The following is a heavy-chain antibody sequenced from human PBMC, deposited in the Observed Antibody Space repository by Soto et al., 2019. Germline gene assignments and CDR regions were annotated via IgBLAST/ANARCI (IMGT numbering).Heavy chain of an antibody. J-gene: IGHJ6*03. CDR3: ARAWGADYYYYYYMDV. D-gene: IGHD3-16*01. V-gene: IGHV1-8*01. CDR2: MNPISGNT. Sequence: ASVKVSCKASGYTFTSYDINWVRQATGQGLEWMGWMNPISGNTGYAQKFQGRVTMTRNTSISTAYMELSSLRSEDTAVYYCARAWGADYYYYYYMDVWGKGTTVTVSS. CDR1: GYTFTSYD.